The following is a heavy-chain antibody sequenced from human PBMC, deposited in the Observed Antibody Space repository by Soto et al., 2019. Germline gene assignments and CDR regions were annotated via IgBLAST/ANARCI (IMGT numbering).Heavy chain of an antibody. D-gene: IGHD3-22*01. CDR1: GGTFSSYA. CDR2: IIPIFGTA. Sequence: QVQLVQSGAEVKKPGSSVKVSCKASGGTFSSYAISWVRQAPGQGLEWMGGIIPIFGTANYAQKFQGRVTITADESTSTAYMELSSLRAEDKAVYYCAREAATYYYDSSGSYYVDYWGQGNLVTVSS. V-gene: IGHV1-69*01. J-gene: IGHJ4*02. CDR3: AREAATYYYDSSGSYYVDY.